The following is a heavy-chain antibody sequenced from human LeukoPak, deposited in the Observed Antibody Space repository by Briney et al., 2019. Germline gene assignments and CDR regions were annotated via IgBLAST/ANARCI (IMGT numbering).Heavy chain of an antibody. CDR3: ARGFSSGWLAEYFQH. J-gene: IGHJ1*01. Sequence: GGSLRLSCAASGFTFSSYAMSWVRQAPGKGLEWVSGISGSGGTTYYADSVKGRFTISRDNAKNSLYLQMNSLRDEDTAVYYCARGFSSGWLAEYFQHWGQGTLVTVSS. CDR1: GFTFSSYA. D-gene: IGHD6-19*01. V-gene: IGHV3-23*01. CDR2: ISGSGGTT.